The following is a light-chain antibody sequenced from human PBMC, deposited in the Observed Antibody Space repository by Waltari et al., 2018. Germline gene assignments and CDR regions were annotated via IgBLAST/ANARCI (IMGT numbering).Light chain of an antibody. Sequence: IQLTQSPSSLSASVGDKVTITCRASEGISTYLAWYQQQPGKAPKLLIYGASTLQSGVPSRFSGSGSGTDFTLTISSLQPGDFATYYCQQLDKYPLTFGGGTWVQIK. CDR2: GAS. V-gene: IGKV1-9*01. J-gene: IGKJ4*01. CDR1: EGISTY. CDR3: QQLDKYPLT.